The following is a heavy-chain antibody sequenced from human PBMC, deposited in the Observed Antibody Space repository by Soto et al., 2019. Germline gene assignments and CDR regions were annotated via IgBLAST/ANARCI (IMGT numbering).Heavy chain of an antibody. J-gene: IGHJ6*02. CDR3: ARERSVGYCITTTCPKPFYYYAMDV. V-gene: IGHV1-69*12. D-gene: IGHD2-2*01. CDR1: GGTFTNYA. CDR2: IIPVFGTP. Sequence: QVQLVQSGAEVKKPGSSLKVSCKASGGTFTNYAFSWVRQAPGQGLEWMGGIIPVFGTPDYAQKFQGRVTITADESTITASMELSSLRSDDTAVYYCARERSVGYCITTTCPKPFYYYAMDVWGQGTTVTVSS.